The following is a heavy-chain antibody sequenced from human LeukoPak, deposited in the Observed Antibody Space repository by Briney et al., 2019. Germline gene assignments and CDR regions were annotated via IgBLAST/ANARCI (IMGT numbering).Heavy chain of an antibody. D-gene: IGHD6-6*01. Sequence: SSETLSLTCTVSGGSISSGSYYWSWIRQPAGKGLEWIGRIYTSGSTNYNPSLKSRVTISVDTSKNQFSLKLTSVTAADTAVYYCARGRAIELVPDYWGQGTLVTVSS. CDR1: GGSISSGSYY. CDR2: IYTSGST. V-gene: IGHV4-61*02. J-gene: IGHJ4*02. CDR3: ARGRAIELVPDY.